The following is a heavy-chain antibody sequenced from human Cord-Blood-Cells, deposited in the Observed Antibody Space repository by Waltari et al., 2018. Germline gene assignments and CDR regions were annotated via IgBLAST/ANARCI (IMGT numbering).Heavy chain of an antibody. CDR2: IWYDGSNK. V-gene: IGHV3-33*01. CDR1: GFTFSSYG. CDR3: ARGGENSNYFDY. J-gene: IGHJ4*02. Sequence: QVQLVESGGGVVQPGRSLRLSWAASGFTFSSYGMHWVRQAPGKGLEWVAVIWYDGSNKYYADSVKGRFTISRDNSKNTLYLQMNSLRAEDMAVYYCARGGENSNYFDYWGQGTLVTVSS. D-gene: IGHD3-10*01.